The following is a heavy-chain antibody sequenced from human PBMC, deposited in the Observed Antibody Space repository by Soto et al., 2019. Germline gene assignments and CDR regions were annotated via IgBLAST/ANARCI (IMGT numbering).Heavy chain of an antibody. CDR1: GFTFSSYA. CDR3: ARDGTFGTGTAGSLDY. J-gene: IGHJ4*02. Sequence: HPGGSLRLSCAASGFTFSSYAMHWVRQAPGKGLEWVAVISYDGSNKYYADSVKGRFTISRDNSKNTLYLQMNSLRAEDTAVYYCARDGTFGTGTAGSLDYWGQGTLVTVSS. V-gene: IGHV3-30-3*01. D-gene: IGHD3-10*01. CDR2: ISYDGSNK.